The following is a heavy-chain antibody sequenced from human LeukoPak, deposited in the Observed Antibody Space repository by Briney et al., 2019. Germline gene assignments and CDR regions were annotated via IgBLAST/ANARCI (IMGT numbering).Heavy chain of an antibody. CDR3: ARGDYDILTGYHYYYYGMDV. Sequence: ASVKVSCKASGYTFTSYDINWVRQATGQGLEWMGWMNPNSGNTGYAQKFQGRVTMTRNTSISTAYMELSSLRSEDTAVYYCARGDYDILTGYHYYYYGMDVWGQGTTVTVSS. V-gene: IGHV1-8*01. CDR1: GYTFTSYD. CDR2: MNPNSGNT. D-gene: IGHD3-9*01. J-gene: IGHJ6*02.